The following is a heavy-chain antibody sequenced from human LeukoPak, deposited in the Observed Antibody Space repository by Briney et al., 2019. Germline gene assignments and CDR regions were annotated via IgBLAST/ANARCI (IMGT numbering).Heavy chain of an antibody. CDR1: GFTFSSYA. CDR2: ISYDGSNK. CDR3: AKGMFRVGVTPGDYFDY. D-gene: IGHD1-26*01. Sequence: GGSLRLSCAASGFTFSSYAMYWVRQAPGKGLEWVAVISYDGSNKYYADSVKGRFTISRDDSKNTLYLQMNSLRAEDTAVYYCAKGMFRVGVTPGDYFDYWGQGTLVTVSS. V-gene: IGHV3-30-3*01. J-gene: IGHJ4*02.